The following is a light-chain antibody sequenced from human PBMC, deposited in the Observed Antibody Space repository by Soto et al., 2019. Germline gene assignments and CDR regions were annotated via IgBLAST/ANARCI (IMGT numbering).Light chain of an antibody. CDR1: QSISSW. CDR2: DAS. Sequence: DIQMTQSPSTLSASVGDRVTITCRASQSISSWLAWYQQKPGKAPRVLIYDASTLGSGVPSRFSGSGSGTEFTLTISSLQPDDFATYYCQQYNSYEWTFGQGTKVEI. V-gene: IGKV1-5*01. J-gene: IGKJ1*01. CDR3: QQYNSYEWT.